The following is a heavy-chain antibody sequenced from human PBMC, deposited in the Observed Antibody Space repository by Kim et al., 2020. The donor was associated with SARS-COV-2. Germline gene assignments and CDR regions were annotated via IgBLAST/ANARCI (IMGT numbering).Heavy chain of an antibody. J-gene: IGHJ5*01. CDR3: ARDQGYNYGQDHGGWFDF. D-gene: IGHD2-15*01. CDR2: IYHIGTT. V-gene: IGHV4-59*02. CDR1: GGSVSPFY. Sequence: SETLSLTCSVSGGSVSPFYWNWLRQAPGKGLEWIGYIYHIGTTTFNPSLKSRVTMSGETSRNDISLNLISVTAADTARYYCARDQGYNYGQDHGGWFDFWGQGILFTVSS.